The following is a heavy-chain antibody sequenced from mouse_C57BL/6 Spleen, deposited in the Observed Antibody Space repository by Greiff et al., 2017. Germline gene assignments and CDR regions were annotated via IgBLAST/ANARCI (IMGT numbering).Heavy chain of an antibody. D-gene: IGHD4-1*02. Sequence: EVQLQQSGPGLAKPSQTLSLTCSVTGYSITSDYWNWIRKFPGNKLEYMGYISYSGSTYYNPSLKSRISITRDTSKNQYYLQLNSVTTEDTATYXCARSQLGPLYYYAMDYWGQGTSVTVSS. CDR1: GYSITSDY. V-gene: IGHV3-8*01. CDR2: ISYSGST. J-gene: IGHJ4*01. CDR3: ARSQLGPLYYYAMDY.